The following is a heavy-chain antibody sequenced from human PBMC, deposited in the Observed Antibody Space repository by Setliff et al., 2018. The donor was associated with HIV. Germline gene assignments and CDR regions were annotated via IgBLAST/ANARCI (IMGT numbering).Heavy chain of an antibody. CDR1: GASSSSFY. V-gene: IGHV4-39*01. Sequence: SETLSLTCTISGASSSSFYWGWFRQSPGKGLEWIGSISYSGTTYYNSSLQSRVTISADTSKNQLSLTLSSVTVADTALYYCARRRNIGDYHHYYMDVWGKGTKVTVSS. CDR2: ISYSGTT. CDR3: ARRRNIGDYHHYYMDV. J-gene: IGHJ6*03. D-gene: IGHD2-15*01.